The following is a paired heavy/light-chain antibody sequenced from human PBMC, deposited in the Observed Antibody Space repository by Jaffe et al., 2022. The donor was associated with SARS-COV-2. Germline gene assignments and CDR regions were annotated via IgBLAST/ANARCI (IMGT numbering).Light chain of an antibody. CDR1: QGIGND. CDR3: LQDYSNPRT. J-gene: IGKJ1*01. CDR2: AAS. Sequence: AIQMTQSPSSLSASVGDRVTITCRASQGIGNDLGWYQQKPGKAPKLLIYAASTLQRGVPSRFSGSGSGTDFTLTINSLQPEDFATYYCLQDYSNPRTFGQGTKVEI. V-gene: IGKV1-6*01.
Heavy chain of an antibody. Sequence: EVQLVESGGGLVQPGGSLRLSCAASGFAFSNFWMTWVRQAPGEGLEWVANIKQDGGDKYYLDSVKGRFTISRDNAKNSLYLQMNGLRDEDTAVYYCARDFDYVRGSSHYDAFDIWGQGTMVTVSS. CDR2: IKQDGGDK. CDR3: ARDFDYVRGSSHYDAFDI. CDR1: GFAFSNFW. J-gene: IGHJ3*02. D-gene: IGHD3-16*01. V-gene: IGHV3-7*01.